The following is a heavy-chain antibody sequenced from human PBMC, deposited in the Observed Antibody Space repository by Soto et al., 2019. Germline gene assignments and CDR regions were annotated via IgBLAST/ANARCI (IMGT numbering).Heavy chain of an antibody. CDR1: GFSLSTSGVG. V-gene: IGHV2-5*02. CDR2: IYWDDDK. D-gene: IGHD3-3*01. Sequence: SRPTLVNPTQTLTLTCTFSGFSLSTSGVGVGGIRQPPGKALELLALIYWDDDKRYSPSLKSSLTITKDTSKNQLVLTMAPMEPVDTAPYYSPRVDFWSGFRGGYWLDTCAQGTIVTVSS. J-gene: IGHJ5*02. CDR3: PRVDFWSGFRGGYWLDT.